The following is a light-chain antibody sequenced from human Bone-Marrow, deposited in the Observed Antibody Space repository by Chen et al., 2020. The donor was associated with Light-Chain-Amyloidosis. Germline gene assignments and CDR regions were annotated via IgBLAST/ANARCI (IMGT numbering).Light chain of an antibody. CDR3: CSYGGNYTWV. CDR1: SSDVASYDY. V-gene: IGLV2-11*01. Sequence: HSALPQPRSVSGSPGQQVTISCTGTSSDVASYDYVSWYQQHPGKAPKHIIYDVDKRPSGVPDRFSGSKSGNTASLTFSGLQAEDEADYYCCSYGGNYTWVFGGATKLTVL. J-gene: IGLJ3*02. CDR2: DVD.